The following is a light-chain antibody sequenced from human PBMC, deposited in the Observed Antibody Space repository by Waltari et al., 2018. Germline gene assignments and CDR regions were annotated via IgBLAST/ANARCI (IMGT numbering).Light chain of an antibody. CDR1: QSVNSIY. V-gene: IGKV3D-20*01. Sequence: IVLTQSPATLSLSPGERATLSCGASQSVNSIYIAWYQQKPGLAPRLLMYDSSNRATGVPDRFSGSGSGTDFTLTIIRLEPEDSAVYYCQLYGFSPGTFGQGTTVEIK. CDR2: DSS. CDR3: QLYGFSPGT. J-gene: IGKJ1*01.